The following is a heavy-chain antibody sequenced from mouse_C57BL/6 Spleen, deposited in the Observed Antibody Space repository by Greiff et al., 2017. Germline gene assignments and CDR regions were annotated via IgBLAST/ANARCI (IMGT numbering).Heavy chain of an antibody. D-gene: IGHD2-2*01. CDR3: ARRGMVTTLYYYAMDY. V-gene: IGHV1-69*01. CDR2: IDPSDSYT. J-gene: IGHJ4*01. Sequence: QVQLQQPGAELVMPGASVKLSCKASGYTFTSYWMHWVKQRPGQGLEWIGEIDPSDSYTNYNQKFKGKSTLTVDKSSSTAYMQLSSLTSEDSAVYYCARRGMVTTLYYYAMDYWGQGTSVTVSS. CDR1: GYTFTSYW.